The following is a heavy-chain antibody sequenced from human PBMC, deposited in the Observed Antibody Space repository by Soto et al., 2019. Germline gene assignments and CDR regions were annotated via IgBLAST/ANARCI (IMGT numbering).Heavy chain of an antibody. D-gene: IGHD3-3*01. CDR2: INARNGNT. CDR1: GYTFTSYA. Sequence: QVQLVQSGAEEMKPGASVKVSCKASGYTFTSYAMHWVRQAPGQRLEWMGWINARNGNTKYSQKFQGRVTITRDTSASTSYMELSSLRSEDTAVYYCARDFGGFDPWGQGTLVTVSS. V-gene: IGHV1-3*05. CDR3: ARDFGGFDP. J-gene: IGHJ5*02.